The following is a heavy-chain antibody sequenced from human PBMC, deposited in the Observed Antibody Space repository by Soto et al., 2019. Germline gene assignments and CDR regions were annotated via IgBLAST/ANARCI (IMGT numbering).Heavy chain of an antibody. Sequence: GGSLRLSCTASGFTFGDYAMSWVRQAPGKGLEWVGFIRSKAYGGTTEYAASVKGRFTISRDDSKSIAYLQTNSLKTEDTAVYYCIKTGGSYYYYYGMDVWGQGTTVTVSS. CDR2: IRSKAYGGTT. CDR3: IKTGGSYYYYYGMDV. V-gene: IGHV3-49*04. CDR1: GFTFGDYA. J-gene: IGHJ6*02. D-gene: IGHD1-26*01.